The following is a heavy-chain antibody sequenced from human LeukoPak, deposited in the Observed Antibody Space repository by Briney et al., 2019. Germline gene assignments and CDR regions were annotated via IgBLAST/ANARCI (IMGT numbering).Heavy chain of an antibody. CDR3: ARGAGSIDY. D-gene: IGHD2-15*01. J-gene: IGHJ4*02. CDR2: IKQDGSEQ. CDR1: GFTFSSYW. Sequence: GGSLRLSCAASGFTFSSYWMSWVRQDPGKGLEWVANIKQDGSEQYYVDSVKGRFTISRDSAKNSLYLQMNSLRAEDTAVYYCARGAGSIDYWGQGTLVTVSS. V-gene: IGHV3-7*04.